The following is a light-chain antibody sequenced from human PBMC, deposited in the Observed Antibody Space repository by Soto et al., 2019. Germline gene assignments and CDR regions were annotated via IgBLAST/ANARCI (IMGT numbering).Light chain of an antibody. CDR3: SSYTSLTTEV. CDR1: SSDIGAYNS. J-gene: IGLJ3*02. V-gene: IGLV2-14*03. Sequence: QSALTQPASVSGSPGQSITISCTGTSSDIGAYNSVSWYQQHPGKAPKLIIYDVNSRPSGMSNRFSGSKSGNTASLTISGLQADDDATYYCSSYTSLTTEVFGGGIKLTVL. CDR2: DVN.